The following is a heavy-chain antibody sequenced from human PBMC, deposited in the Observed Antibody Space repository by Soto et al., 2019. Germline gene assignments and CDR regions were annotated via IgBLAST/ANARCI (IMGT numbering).Heavy chain of an antibody. V-gene: IGHV4-39*02. D-gene: IGHD3-16*01. CDR3: ARGVDPGLRLDGNDH. Sequence: QLQLQASGPGLVKPSETLSLTCTVSGGSISNNNFFWGWIRQPPGKGLEWVGTVYYTGSPYYNPSLKTRVTMSVDTSKNQFSLKLASVTAADTAVYYCARGVDPGLRLDGNDHWGQGTLVTVSS. CDR2: VYYTGSP. J-gene: IGHJ4*02. CDR1: GGSISNNNFF.